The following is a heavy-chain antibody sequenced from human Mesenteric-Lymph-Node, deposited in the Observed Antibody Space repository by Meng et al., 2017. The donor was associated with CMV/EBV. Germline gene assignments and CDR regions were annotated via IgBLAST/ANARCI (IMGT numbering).Heavy chain of an antibody. J-gene: IGHJ4*02. D-gene: IGHD6-6*01. CDR1: GFTFSSCA. CDR3: TRPSPDSSSHY. CDR2: IRSKANSYAT. V-gene: IGHV3-73*01. Sequence: GESLKISCAASGFTFSSCAMHWVRQASGKGLEWVGRIRSKANSYATAYAASVKGRFTISRDDSKNTAYLQMNSLKTEDTAVYYCTRPSPDSSSHYWGQGTLVTVSS.